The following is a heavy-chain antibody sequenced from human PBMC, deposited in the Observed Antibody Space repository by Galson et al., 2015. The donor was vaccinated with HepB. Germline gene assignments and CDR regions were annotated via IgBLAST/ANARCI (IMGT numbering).Heavy chain of an antibody. CDR2: IYYSGTT. Sequence: QVQLQESGPGLVKPSETLSLTCTVSGGTISNGDFYWSWIRQPPGKGLEWIGYIYYSGTTYYNPSLESRVTIIVDTFKNQFSLKLRSVTAADTAVYYCASQPTLGYWYYGMDVWGQGTTVTVSS. CDR3: ASQPTLGYWYYGMDV. J-gene: IGHJ6*02. V-gene: IGHV4-30-4*01. CDR1: GGTISNGDFY.